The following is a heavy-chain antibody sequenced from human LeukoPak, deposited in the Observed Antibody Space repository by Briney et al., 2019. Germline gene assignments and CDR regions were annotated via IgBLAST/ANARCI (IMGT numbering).Heavy chain of an antibody. Sequence: SETLSLTCTVSGGSISSYYWSWIRQPPGKGLEWIGYIYHSGSTYYNPSLKSRVTMSVDTSKNQFSLKLNSMTAADTAVYYCARLGSRVVWGQGTLVIVSS. V-gene: IGHV4-59*04. CDR2: IYHSGST. CDR1: GGSISSYY. D-gene: IGHD3-10*01. CDR3: ARLGSRVV. J-gene: IGHJ4*02.